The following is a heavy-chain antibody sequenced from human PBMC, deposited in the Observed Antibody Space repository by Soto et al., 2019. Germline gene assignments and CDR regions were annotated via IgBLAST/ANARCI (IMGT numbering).Heavy chain of an antibody. CDR3: TRGSYYDFWSGYYIDY. CDR2: IRSKAYGGTT. J-gene: IGHJ4*02. CDR1: GFTFGDYA. Sequence: GGSLRLSCTASGFTFGDYAMSWFRQAPGKGLEWVGFIRSKAYGGTTEYAASVKGRFTISRDDSKSIAYLQMNSLKTEDTAVYYCTRGSYYDFWSGYYIDYWGQGTLVTVSS. D-gene: IGHD3-3*01. V-gene: IGHV3-49*03.